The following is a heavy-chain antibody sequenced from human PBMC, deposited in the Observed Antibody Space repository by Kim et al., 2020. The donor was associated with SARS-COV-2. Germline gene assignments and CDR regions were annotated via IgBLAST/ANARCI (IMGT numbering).Heavy chain of an antibody. D-gene: IGHD3-22*01. J-gene: IGHJ4*02. CDR2: ISGSGGST. V-gene: IGHV3-23*01. CDR1: GFTFSSYA. CDR3: ATPRGYYYDSSGYFRGYDY. Sequence: GGSLRLSCAASGFTFSSYAMSWVRQAPGKGLEWVSAISGSGGSTYYADSVKGRFTISRDNAKNTLYLQMNRLRAEDTAVSYCATPRGYYYDSSGYFRGYDYWGQGTLVTVSS.